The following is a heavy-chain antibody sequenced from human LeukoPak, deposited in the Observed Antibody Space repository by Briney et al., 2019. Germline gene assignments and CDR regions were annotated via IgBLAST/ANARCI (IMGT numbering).Heavy chain of an antibody. D-gene: IGHD6-13*01. CDR1: GGSISSGLYS. V-gene: IGHV4-30-2*05. CDR2: IYHTGST. Sequence: SQTLSLTCDVSGGSISSGLYSWSWIRQPLGKGLEWIGYIYHTGSTYYNPSLKSRVTISVDTSKNQFSLKLSSVTAADTAVYYCARSWVGGFDPWGQGTLVTVSS. CDR3: ARSWVGGFDP. J-gene: IGHJ5*02.